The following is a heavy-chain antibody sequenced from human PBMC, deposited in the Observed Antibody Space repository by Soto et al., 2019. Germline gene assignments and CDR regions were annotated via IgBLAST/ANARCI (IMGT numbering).Heavy chain of an antibody. J-gene: IGHJ6*02. CDR1: GFTFSSYG. D-gene: IGHD3-10*01. CDR3: AKDPESSVTIMAYYYGMDV. V-gene: IGHV3-30*18. Sequence: AGGSLRLSCAASGFTFSSYGMHWVRQAPGKGLEWVAVISYDGSNKYYADSVKGRFTISRDNSKNTLYLQMNSLRAEDTAVYYCAKDPESSVTIMAYYYGMDVWGQGTTVTVSS. CDR2: ISYDGSNK.